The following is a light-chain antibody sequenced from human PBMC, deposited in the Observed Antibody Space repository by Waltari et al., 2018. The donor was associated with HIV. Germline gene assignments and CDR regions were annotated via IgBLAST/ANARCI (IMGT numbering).Light chain of an antibody. V-gene: IGLV2-23*02. CDR1: SGDVDNYNP. J-gene: IGLJ2*01. CDR2: EVT. CDR3: CSYGNSGTFVL. Sequence: QSALTQPASVSGSPGQSLTISCTETSGDVDNYNPVSWYQQYTARAPKPLIYEVTKRPSGVSNRFSGSKSGNTASLTISDLQAEDEAKYYCCSYGNSGTFVLFGGGTRVTV.